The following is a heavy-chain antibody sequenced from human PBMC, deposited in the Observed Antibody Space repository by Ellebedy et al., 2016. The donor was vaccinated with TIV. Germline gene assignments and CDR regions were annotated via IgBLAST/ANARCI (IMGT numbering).Heavy chain of an antibody. CDR2: IYYDGSNK. V-gene: IGHV3-33*01. CDR1: GFTFSNYG. CDR3: ARDGGRGYGMDV. D-gene: IGHD3-16*01. Sequence: GESLKISCAASGFTFSNYGMSWVRQAPGKGLEWVALIYYDGSNKYYADSVKGRFTISRDNSKNTLYLQMNSLRAEDTAVYYCARDGGRGYGMDVWGQGTTVTFSS. J-gene: IGHJ6*02.